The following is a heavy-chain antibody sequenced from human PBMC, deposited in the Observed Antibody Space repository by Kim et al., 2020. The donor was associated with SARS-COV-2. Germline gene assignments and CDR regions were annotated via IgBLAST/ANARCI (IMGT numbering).Heavy chain of an antibody. J-gene: IGHJ5*02. CDR3: AKALCASHHLLPLWWFDP. CDR2: ISGSGGST. V-gene: IGHV3-23*01. Sequence: VSAISGSGGSTYYADSVQGLFTISRDTSKNTLYLQINSLNAEDTAVYSCAKALCASHHLLPLWWFDP. D-gene: IGHD3-10*01.